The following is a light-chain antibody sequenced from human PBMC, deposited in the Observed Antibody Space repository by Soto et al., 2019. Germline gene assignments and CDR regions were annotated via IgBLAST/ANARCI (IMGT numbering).Light chain of an antibody. CDR1: SSDVGSYNR. J-gene: IGLJ3*02. V-gene: IGLV2-18*02. Sequence: QSVLTQPPSVSGSPGQSVTISCTGTSSDVGSYNRVSWYQQPPGTAPKLMIYEVSNRPSGVPDRFSGSKSGSSASLAITGLQAEDEADYYCHSYDTSLTGEVFGGGTK. CDR3: HSYDTSLTGEV. CDR2: EVS.